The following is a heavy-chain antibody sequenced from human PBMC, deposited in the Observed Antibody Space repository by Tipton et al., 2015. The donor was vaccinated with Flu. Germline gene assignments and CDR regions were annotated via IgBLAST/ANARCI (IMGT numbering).Heavy chain of an antibody. D-gene: IGHD2-15*01. CDR3: ARKYCSGGSFYAGY. V-gene: IGHV1-2*02. CDR1: GYTFTGYY. Sequence: LVQSGAEVKKPGDSVKVFCKAPGYTFTGYYMHWVRQAPGQGLEWMGWINPNSGGTNYAQKFQGRVTMTRYTSISTAYMELSRLRSDDTAVYYCARKYCSGGSFYAGYCGQLTLVTVSS. J-gene: IGHJ4*02. CDR2: INPNSGGT.